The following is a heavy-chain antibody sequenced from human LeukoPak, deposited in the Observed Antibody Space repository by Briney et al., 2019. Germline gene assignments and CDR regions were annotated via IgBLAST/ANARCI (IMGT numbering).Heavy chain of an antibody. CDR2: ISGSGGST. CDR1: GFTFSSYA. D-gene: IGHD3-22*01. Sequence: PGGSLRLSCAASGFTFSSYAMSWVRQAPGKGLEWVSAISGSGGSTYYADSVKGRFTISRDNAKNSLYLQMNSLRAEDTAVYYCAREQYYDSSGYYYYYYGMDVWGQGTTVTVSS. V-gene: IGHV3-23*01. J-gene: IGHJ6*02. CDR3: AREQYYDSSGYYYYYYGMDV.